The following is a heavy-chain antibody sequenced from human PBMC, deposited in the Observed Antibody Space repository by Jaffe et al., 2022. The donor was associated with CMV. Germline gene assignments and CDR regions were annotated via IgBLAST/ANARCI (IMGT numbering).Heavy chain of an antibody. J-gene: IGHJ5*02. V-gene: IGHV3-23*04. Sequence: EVQLVESGGGLVQPGGSLRLSCAVSGFTFSSYAMSWVRQAPGKGLEWVSAISGSGGTTYYADSVKGRFTISRDNSKNTLYLQMNSLRAEDTAVYYCAKEPRREQQPANWFDPWGQGTLVTVSS. CDR1: GFTFSSYA. CDR2: ISGSGGTT. D-gene: IGHD6-13*01. CDR3: AKEPRREQQPANWFDP.